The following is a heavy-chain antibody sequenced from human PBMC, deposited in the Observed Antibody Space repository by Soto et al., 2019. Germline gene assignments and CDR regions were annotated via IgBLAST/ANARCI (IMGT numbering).Heavy chain of an antibody. CDR1: GYTFPDYY. J-gene: IGHJ4*02. Sequence: RASVKVSCKASGYTFPDYYIHWVRQAPGQGLEWMGWINPNSGGANSAQTFQGRVTMTRDTSITTAYMELRSLRPDDTAVYFCARDHRCLTLDNFVYWGQGTLVTVSS. V-gene: IGHV1-2*02. CDR2: INPNSGGA. CDR3: ARDHRCLTLDNFVY.